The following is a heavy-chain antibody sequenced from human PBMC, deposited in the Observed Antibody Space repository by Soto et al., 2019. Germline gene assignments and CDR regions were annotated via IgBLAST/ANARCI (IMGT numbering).Heavy chain of an antibody. D-gene: IGHD6-19*01. Sequence: PSETLSLTCTVSGGSISSSSYYWSWIRQPPGKGLEWIGYIYYSGSTNYNPSLKSRVTISVDTSKNQFSLKLSSVTAADTAVYNCARAGIAVAGSYYYGMDVWGQGTTVTVSS. CDR3: ARAGIAVAGSYYYGMDV. J-gene: IGHJ6*02. CDR1: GGSISSSSYY. CDR2: IYYSGST. V-gene: IGHV4-61*01.